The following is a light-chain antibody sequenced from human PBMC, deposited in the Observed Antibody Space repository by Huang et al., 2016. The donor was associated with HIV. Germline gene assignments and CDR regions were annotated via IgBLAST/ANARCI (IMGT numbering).Light chain of an antibody. V-gene: IGKV2D-29*02. CDR2: EVA. Sequence: DIVMTQTPLSLSVTPGQPASISCKSSPSLLHSDGETYLYWYLHKPGQSPQLLVYEVANRFSGVPDRFSGSGSGTDFTLRISWVEAEDVGVYYCMQRTQRPLTFGGGTKVEIK. CDR3: MQRTQRPLT. CDR1: PSLLHSDGETY. J-gene: IGKJ4*01.